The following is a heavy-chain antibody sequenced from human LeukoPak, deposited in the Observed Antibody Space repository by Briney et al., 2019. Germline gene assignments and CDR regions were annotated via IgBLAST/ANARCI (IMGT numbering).Heavy chain of an antibody. D-gene: IGHD2-2*01. CDR1: GFTFSNAG. CDR2: IKSKTDGGTT. CDR3: STAPAALDY. V-gene: IGHV3-15*01. J-gene: IGHJ4*02. Sequence: GGSLRLSCAASGFTFSNAGMSWVRQAPGKGLEWVGRIKSKTDGGTTDYAAPVKGRFIISRDDSKNTLYLQMNSLKTEDTAMYFCSTAPAALDYWGQGTLVTVSS.